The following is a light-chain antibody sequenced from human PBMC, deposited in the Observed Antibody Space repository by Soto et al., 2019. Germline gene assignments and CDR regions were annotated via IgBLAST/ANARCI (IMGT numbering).Light chain of an antibody. J-gene: IGKJ2*01. V-gene: IGKV3-20*01. Sequence: EIVLTQSPGTLSLSPGERATLSCRASQSVSSYLAWYQQKPGQAPRLLIYGASSRATGIPDRFSGSGSGTDFTLTISRLEPEDFAVYYCQQYDSSLYTFGQGTKLEIK. CDR3: QQYDSSLYT. CDR1: QSVSSY. CDR2: GAS.